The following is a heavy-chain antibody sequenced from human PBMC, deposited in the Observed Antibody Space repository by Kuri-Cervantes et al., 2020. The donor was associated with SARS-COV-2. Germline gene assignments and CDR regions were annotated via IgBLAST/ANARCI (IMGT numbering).Heavy chain of an antibody. CDR3: ARDNPLYY. Sequence: GESLKISCAASGFTFSSYWMNWVRQAPGKGLECVASIKQDGSGQYYVDSVKGRFTISRDNAKNSLFLQMNSLRAEDTAVYYCARDNPLYYWGQGTLVTVSS. CDR1: GFTFSSYW. V-gene: IGHV3-7*04. D-gene: IGHD3-16*01. J-gene: IGHJ4*02. CDR2: IKQDGSGQ.